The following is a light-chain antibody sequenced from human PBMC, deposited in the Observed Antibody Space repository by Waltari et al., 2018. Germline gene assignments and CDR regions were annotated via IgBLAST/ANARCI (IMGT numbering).Light chain of an antibody. V-gene: IGLV1-40*01. CDR1: SFNIGTSYD. J-gene: IGLJ2*01. Sequence: QSVLTQPPSVSGAPGQRVTISCTGSSFNIGTSYDVHWYQQLTGAAPKLLIYNNNNRPSGVPDRCLGSTSGTSASLTITGLQPEDEADYYCQSYDSTLGGWGVFGGGTKLTVL. CDR3: QSYDSTLGGWGV. CDR2: NNN.